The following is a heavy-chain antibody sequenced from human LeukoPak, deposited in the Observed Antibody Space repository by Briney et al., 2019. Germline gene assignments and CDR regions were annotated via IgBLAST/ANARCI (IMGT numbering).Heavy chain of an antibody. CDR1: GGTFSSYA. CDR2: INPNSGDT. J-gene: IGHJ4*02. D-gene: IGHD2-2*01. V-gene: IGHV1-2*06. Sequence: GSSVKVSCKASGGTFSSYAIGWVRQAPGQGLEWMGRINPNSGDTDYAQKFQGRVTMTRDTSISTAYMELSRLTSDDTAMYYCARDYCSSTSCLFDYWGQGTLVTVSS. CDR3: ARDYCSSTSCLFDY.